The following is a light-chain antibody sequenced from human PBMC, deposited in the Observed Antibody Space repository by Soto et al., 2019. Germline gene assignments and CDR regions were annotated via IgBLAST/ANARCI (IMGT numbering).Light chain of an antibody. Sequence: QSVLTQPRSVSGSPGQSVTISCTGTTSDVGDYNYVSWYQQHPGKAPKLIIYDVNKRPSGVPDRFSGSKSGNTASLTISGLEAEDEADYYCCSYAGSYSIFGGGTKVTVL. CDR3: CSYAGSYSI. CDR2: DVN. J-gene: IGLJ2*01. V-gene: IGLV2-11*01. CDR1: TSDVGDYNY.